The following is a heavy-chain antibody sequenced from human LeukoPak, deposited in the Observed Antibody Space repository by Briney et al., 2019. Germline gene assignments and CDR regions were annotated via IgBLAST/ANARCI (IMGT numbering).Heavy chain of an antibody. D-gene: IGHD3-16*01. Sequence: SGTLSLTCTVSGGSISSYYWSWIRQPPGKGLEWIGYIYYSGSTNYYPSLKSRVTLSVDTSNNQFSLKLSSVTAADTAVYYCARASSTFYYGMDVWGQGTTVTASS. V-gene: IGHV4-59*01. CDR2: IYYSGST. CDR1: GGSISSYY. J-gene: IGHJ6*02. CDR3: ARASSTFYYGMDV.